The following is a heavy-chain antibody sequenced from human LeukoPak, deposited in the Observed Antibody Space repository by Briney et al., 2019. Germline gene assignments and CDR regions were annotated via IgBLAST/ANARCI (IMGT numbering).Heavy chain of an antibody. J-gene: IGHJ2*01. D-gene: IGHD2-15*01. V-gene: IGHV1-2*02. CDR3: ARSAVVAAPYDL. CDR2: VYGNTGGT. CDR1: GYTFTAYY. Sequence: ASVKVSCKASGYTFTAYYMHWVRPAPGQGLEWMGWVYGNTGGTNYAQKFQGRVTMTRDTSISTAYMELSRLTSDDTAVYYCARSAVVAAPYDLWGRGTPVTVSS.